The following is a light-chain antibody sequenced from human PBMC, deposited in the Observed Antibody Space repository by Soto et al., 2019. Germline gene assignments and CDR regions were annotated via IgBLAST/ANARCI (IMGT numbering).Light chain of an antibody. CDR2: EDN. V-gene: IGLV6-57*04. Sequence: FMLTQPHSVSESPGKTVTISCTRSSGSIASNYVQWYQQRPGSAPTTVIYEDNQRPSGVPDRFSGSIDSSSNSASLTISGLKTEDEADYYGQSYDSSNRVFGGGTQLTVL. CDR1: SGSIASNY. CDR3: QSYDSSNRV. J-gene: IGLJ2*01.